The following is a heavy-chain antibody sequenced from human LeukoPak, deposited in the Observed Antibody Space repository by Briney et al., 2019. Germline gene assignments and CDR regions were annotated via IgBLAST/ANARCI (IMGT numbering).Heavy chain of an antibody. CDR1: GDSINNNVYY. CDR3: PRQAGGY. V-gene: IGHV4-39*01. D-gene: IGHD3-16*01. CDR2: INYSGST. J-gene: IGHJ4*02. Sequence: PSETLSLACTVSGDSINNNVYYWSWIRQPPGKGLEWIGEINYSGSTNYNPSLKSRVTISVDTSKNQFSLKLTSVTDADTAVYYCPRQAGGYWGQGALVTVSS.